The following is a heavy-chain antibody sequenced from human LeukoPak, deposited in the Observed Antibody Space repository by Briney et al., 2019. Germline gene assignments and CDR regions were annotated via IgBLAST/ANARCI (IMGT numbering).Heavy chain of an antibody. CDR2: IYDSRST. J-gene: IGHJ4*02. Sequence: PSETLSLTCTVSGGSISSGSYYWSWIRQPAGKGLEWIGRIYDSRSTNYNPSLKSRVIISVDTSKNQFSLKLSSVTAADTAVYYCARCHRGADTDFDYWGQGTLVTVSS. CDR3: ARCHRGADTDFDY. V-gene: IGHV4-61*02. D-gene: IGHD3-10*01. CDR1: GGSISSGSYY.